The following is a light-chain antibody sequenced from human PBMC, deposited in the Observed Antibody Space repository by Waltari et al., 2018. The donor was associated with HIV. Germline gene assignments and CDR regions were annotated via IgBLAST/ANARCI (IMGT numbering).Light chain of an antibody. CDR1: SRYVDTF. J-gene: IGLJ1*01. V-gene: IGLV2-11*01. CDR2: NVN. Sequence: QSALTQPHSESGSPGQSLTISCTGTSRYVDTFVSWYQQHPGNTPQVIIYNVNNRPSGVPDRFSCSKSGNTAFLTISGLQAEDEAEYHCCSHAGNFIFAFGTGTKVTVL. CDR3: CSHAGNFIFA.